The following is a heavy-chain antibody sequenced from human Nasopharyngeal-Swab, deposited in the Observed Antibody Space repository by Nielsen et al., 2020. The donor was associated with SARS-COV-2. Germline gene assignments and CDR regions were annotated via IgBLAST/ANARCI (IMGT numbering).Heavy chain of an antibody. CDR2: ISGDGDSA. J-gene: IGHJ3*01. V-gene: IGHV3-43*02. D-gene: IGHD3-3*01. CDR3: AKPFWSGYYSGDSFDF. Sequence: VRQAPGKGLEWVSLISGDGDSASYRDSVKGRFTISRENNKNSLYLQMNSLTVEDTALYYCAKPFWSGYYSGDSFDFWGRGTVVTVSS.